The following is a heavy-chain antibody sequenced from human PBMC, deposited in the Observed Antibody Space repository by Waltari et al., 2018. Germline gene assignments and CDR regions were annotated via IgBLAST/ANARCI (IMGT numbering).Heavy chain of an antibody. CDR3: ARGGRASTSHNWFDP. CDR2: ISSSSSTI. CDR1: GFTFSSYS. V-gene: IGHV3-48*01. D-gene: IGHD2-2*01. Sequence: EVQLVESGGGLVQPGGSLRLSCAASGFTFSSYSMNWLLPAPGKGLEWVSYISSSSSTIYYADSVKGRFTISRDNAKNSLYLQMNSLRAEDTAVYYCARGGRASTSHNWFDPWGQGTLVTVSS. J-gene: IGHJ5*02.